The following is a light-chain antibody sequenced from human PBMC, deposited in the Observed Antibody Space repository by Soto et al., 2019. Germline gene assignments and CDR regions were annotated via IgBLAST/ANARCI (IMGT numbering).Light chain of an antibody. CDR2: EVS. V-gene: IGLV2-14*01. CDR1: SSDVGGYNY. CDR3: SSYTSSSTPWV. Sequence: QSALTQPASVSGSPGQSITISCTGTSSDVGGYNYVSWYQQHPGKAPKLMIYEVSNRPSGVSNRFSGSKSGNTASLTISGLQAEDEADYYCSSYTSSSTPWVLGTGTKVTVL. J-gene: IGLJ1*01.